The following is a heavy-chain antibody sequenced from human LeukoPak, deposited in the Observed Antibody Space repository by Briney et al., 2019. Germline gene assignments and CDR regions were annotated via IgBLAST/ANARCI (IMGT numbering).Heavy chain of an antibody. J-gene: IGHJ4*02. Sequence: GGSLRLSCAASGFTFSSYAMSWVRQAPGKGLEWVSAISGSGGSTYYADSVKGRFTISRDNSKNTLYLQMNSLRAEDTAVYYCAKGPLRSFVAYYFDYWGQGTLVTVSS. CDR3: AKGPLRSFVAYYFDY. D-gene: IGHD2/OR15-2a*01. V-gene: IGHV3-23*01. CDR1: GFTFSSYA. CDR2: ISGSGGST.